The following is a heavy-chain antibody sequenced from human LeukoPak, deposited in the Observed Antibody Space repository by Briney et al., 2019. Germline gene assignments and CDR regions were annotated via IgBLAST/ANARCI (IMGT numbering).Heavy chain of an antibody. V-gene: IGHV4-4*07. CDR1: GGSISSYY. J-gene: IGHJ6*03. Sequence: PSETLSLTCTVSGGSISSYYWSWLRQPAGKGLEWIGRIYTSGSTNYNPSLKSRVTMSVDTSKNQFSLKLSSVTAADTAVYYCARLTYDFWSGYPNHYYYMDVWGKGTTVTVSS. CDR3: ARLTYDFWSGYPNHYYYMDV. CDR2: IYTSGST. D-gene: IGHD3-3*01.